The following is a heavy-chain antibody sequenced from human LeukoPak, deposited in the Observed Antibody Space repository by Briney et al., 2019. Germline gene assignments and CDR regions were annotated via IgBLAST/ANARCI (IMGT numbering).Heavy chain of an antibody. CDR3: ARGFVYYDSSGYYNYYYYMDV. CDR2: INHSGST. CDR1: GGSFSGYY. J-gene: IGHJ6*03. V-gene: IGHV4-34*01. D-gene: IGHD3-22*01. Sequence: SETLSLTCAVYGGSFSGYYWSWIRQPPGKGLDWIGEINHSGSTNYNPSLKSRVTISVDTSKNQFSLKLSSVTAADTAVYYCARGFVYYDSSGYYNYYYYMDVWGKGTTVTVSS.